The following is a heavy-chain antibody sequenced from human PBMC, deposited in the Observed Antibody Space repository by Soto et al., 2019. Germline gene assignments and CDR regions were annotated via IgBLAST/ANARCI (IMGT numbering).Heavy chain of an antibody. Sequence: QVQLQESGPGLVKPSGTLSLTCAVSSGSISSSNWWSWVRQPPGKGLEWIGEIYHSGSTNHNASLKSRVTISVDKSKHQFSLKLSSVTAADTAVYYCARDYYSVGYDYWGQEPLVTVSP. CDR1: SGSISSSNW. CDR2: IYHSGST. D-gene: IGHD1-26*01. CDR3: ARDYYSVGYDY. J-gene: IGHJ4*02. V-gene: IGHV4-4*02.